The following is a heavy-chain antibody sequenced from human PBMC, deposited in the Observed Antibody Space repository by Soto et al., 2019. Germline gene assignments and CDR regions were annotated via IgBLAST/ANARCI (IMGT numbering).Heavy chain of an antibody. D-gene: IGHD3-3*01. J-gene: IGHJ5*02. V-gene: IGHV4-59*01. CDR1: GGSLSTYQ. CDR2: VSYTGST. CDR3: ARSGSGRNSHGFDP. Sequence: QVKLQASGPGLVKPSETLSLTCIVSGGSLSTYQWTWIRQPPGKGLEWIGYVSYTGSTTYNPSLESRVTISLGTSRNDFSLTLTSVTAADTAVYYCARSGSGRNSHGFDPWGQGTLVTVSS.